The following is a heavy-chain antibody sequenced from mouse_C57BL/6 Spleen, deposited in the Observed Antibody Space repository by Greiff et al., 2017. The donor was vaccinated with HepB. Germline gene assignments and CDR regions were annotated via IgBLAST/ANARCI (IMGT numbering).Heavy chain of an antibody. CDR2: INPSNGGT. CDR1: GYTFTSYW. J-gene: IGHJ1*03. Sequence: QVQLQQPGTELVKPGASVKLSCKASGYTFTSYWMHWVKQRPGQGLEWIGNINPSNGGTNYNEKFKSKATLTVDKSSSTAYMQLGSLTSEDSAVYYCARSGFYDYNWYFDVWGTGTTVTVSS. CDR3: ARSGFYDYNWYFDV. D-gene: IGHD2-4*01. V-gene: IGHV1-53*01.